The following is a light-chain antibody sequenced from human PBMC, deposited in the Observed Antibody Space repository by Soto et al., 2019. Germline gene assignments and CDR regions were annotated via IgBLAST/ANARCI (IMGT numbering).Light chain of an antibody. CDR1: QSVSSSY. CDR3: QQYGSSPPLT. CDR2: GAS. V-gene: IGKV3-20*01. Sequence: EIVLTQSPDTLSLSPGERATLSCRASQSVSSSYLAWYQQKPGQAPRLLIYGASSRATGIPDRFSGSGSGTDFTLTISGLEPEDFAVYYCQQYGSSPPLTFGGGTKVKIK. J-gene: IGKJ4*01.